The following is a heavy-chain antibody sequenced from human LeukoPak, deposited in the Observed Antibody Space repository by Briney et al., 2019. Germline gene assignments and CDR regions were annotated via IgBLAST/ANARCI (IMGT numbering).Heavy chain of an antibody. V-gene: IGHV1-46*01. CDR3: ARDPRYSSSWYAYNYYYYYMDV. CDR1: GYTFTSYY. CDR2: INPSGGST. J-gene: IGHJ6*03. D-gene: IGHD6-13*01. Sequence: ASVKVSCKASGYTFTSYYMHWVRQAPGQGLEWMGIINPSGGSTSYAQKFQGRVTMTRDMSTSTVYMELSSLRSEDTAMYYCARDPRYSSSWYAYNYYYYYMDVWGKGTTVTVSS.